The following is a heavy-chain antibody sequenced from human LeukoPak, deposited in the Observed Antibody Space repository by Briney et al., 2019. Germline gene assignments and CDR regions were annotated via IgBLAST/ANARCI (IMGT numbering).Heavy chain of an antibody. CDR1: GYTCTSYD. Sequence: ASVKVSCKASGYTCTSYDINWVRQATGQGLEWMGWMNPNSGNTGYAQKFQGRVTMTRNTSISTAYMELSSLRSEDTAVYYCARGLRWRWLQSYFDYWGQGTLVTVSS. J-gene: IGHJ4*02. CDR2: MNPNSGNT. CDR3: ARGLRWRWLQSYFDY. D-gene: IGHD5-24*01. V-gene: IGHV1-8*01.